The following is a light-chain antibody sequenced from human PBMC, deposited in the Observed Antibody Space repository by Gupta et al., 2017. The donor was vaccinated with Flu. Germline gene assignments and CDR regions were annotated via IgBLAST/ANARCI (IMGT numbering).Light chain of an antibody. Sequence: DSQMTQSPSSLSASVGDRVTITCRASQFISSYLNWYQQKPGKAPKLLIYGASSLQSGVPSRLSGSGSGTDFTLTISSLQPEDFATYYCQQSYITTPTFGHGTRLNIK. CDR1: QFISSY. CDR3: QQSYITTPT. CDR2: GAS. J-gene: IGKJ3*01. V-gene: IGKV1-39*01.